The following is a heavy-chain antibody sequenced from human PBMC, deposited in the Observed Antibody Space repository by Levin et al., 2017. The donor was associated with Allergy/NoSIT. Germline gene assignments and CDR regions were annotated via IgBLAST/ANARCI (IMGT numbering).Heavy chain of an antibody. CDR1: GFSLSTSGMC. CDR3: ARMGWRYSSGGRNFDY. J-gene: IGHJ4*02. V-gene: IGHV2-70*01. CDR2: IDWDDDK. Sequence: SGPTLVKPTQTLTLTCTFSGFSLSTSGMCVSWIRQPPGKALEWLALIDWDDDKYYSTSLKTRLAISKDTSKNQVVLTMTNMDPVDTATYYCARMGWRYSSGGRNFDYWGQGTLVTVSS. D-gene: IGHD6-19*01.